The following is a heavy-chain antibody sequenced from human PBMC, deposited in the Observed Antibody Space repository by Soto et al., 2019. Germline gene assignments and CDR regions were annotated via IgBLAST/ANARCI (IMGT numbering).Heavy chain of an antibody. CDR1: GLTFSDCY. Sequence: VQLVESGGGLVTPGGSLRLSCAASGLTFSDCYLNWIRQAPGKGLEWVSYISDSGNSIWYAGSVKGRFTISRDNAKNSRYLQMNSLRAEDTAIYYCARVRFGEWGYAMDVWGQGTTVTVSS. D-gene: IGHD3-10*01. CDR3: ARVRFGEWGYAMDV. CDR2: ISDSGNSI. V-gene: IGHV3-11*01. J-gene: IGHJ6*02.